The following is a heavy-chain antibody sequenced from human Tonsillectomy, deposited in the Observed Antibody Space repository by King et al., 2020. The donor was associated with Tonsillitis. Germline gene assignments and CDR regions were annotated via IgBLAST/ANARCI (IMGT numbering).Heavy chain of an antibody. Sequence: QLQESGPGLVKASETLSLTCTVSGYSISSGYYWGWVRQPPGKGLEWSGSIEHSVTTFYTPSLKSRVRISIDTSKHQISLKLSSMAAADTAVYYCVRDAVTVSGTYWGQGILATVSS. CDR3: VRDAVTVSGTY. CDR2: IEHSVTT. CDR1: GYSISSGYY. D-gene: IGHD2-15*01. V-gene: IGHV4-38-2*02. J-gene: IGHJ4*02.